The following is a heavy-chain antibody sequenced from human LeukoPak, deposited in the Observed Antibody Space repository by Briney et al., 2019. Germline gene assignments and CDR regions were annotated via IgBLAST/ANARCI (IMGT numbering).Heavy chain of an antibody. Sequence: GGSLRLSCAASGFTFSSYAMHWVRQAPGKGLEYVSAISSNGGSTYYANPVKGRFTISRDNSKNTLYLQMGSLRAEDMAVYYCARDSSGLRQFDYWGQGTLVTVSS. CDR1: GFTFSSYA. D-gene: IGHD3-10*01. V-gene: IGHV3-64*01. J-gene: IGHJ4*02. CDR3: ARDSSGLRQFDY. CDR2: ISSNGGST.